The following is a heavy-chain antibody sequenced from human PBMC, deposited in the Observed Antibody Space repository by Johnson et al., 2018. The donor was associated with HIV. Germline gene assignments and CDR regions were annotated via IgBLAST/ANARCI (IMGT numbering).Heavy chain of an antibody. CDR3: ARDGTFGYGDYVGRAFDI. Sequence: VQLVESGGGVVQPGRSLRLSCAASGFTFSSYGMHWVRQVPGKGLDWVAVIWYDGSNKYYADSVKGRFTISRENSKNTLYLKMNSLRAEDPAVYYCARDGTFGYGDYVGRAFDIWGQGTMVTVSS. D-gene: IGHD4-17*01. V-gene: IGHV3-30*19. J-gene: IGHJ3*02. CDR2: IWYDGSNK. CDR1: GFTFSSYG.